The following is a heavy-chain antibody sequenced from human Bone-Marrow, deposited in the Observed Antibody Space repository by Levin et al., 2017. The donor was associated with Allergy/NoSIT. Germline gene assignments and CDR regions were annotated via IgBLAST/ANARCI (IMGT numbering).Heavy chain of an antibody. CDR3: TRLTLRYGFDN. CDR1: GGSISNSY. CDR2: IYHSGIT. Sequence: SQTLSLTCTVPGGSISNSYWSWVRQPPDKGLELIGYIYHSGITNYNPSLKSRVTISLDASENQFSLKLSSVTAADTAVYYCTRLTLRYGFDNWGQGTLVTVSS. D-gene: IGHD3-10*01. J-gene: IGHJ4*02. V-gene: IGHV4-59*08.